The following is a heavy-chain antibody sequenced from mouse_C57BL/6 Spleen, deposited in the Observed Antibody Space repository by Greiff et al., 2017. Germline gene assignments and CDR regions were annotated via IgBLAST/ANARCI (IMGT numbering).Heavy chain of an antibody. CDR3: AREDYYYGSSPYYFDY. D-gene: IGHD1-1*01. Sequence: QVQLKQPGAELVKPGASVKLSCKASGYTFTSYWMHWVKQRPGQGLEWIGMIHPNSGSTNYNEKFKSKATLTVDKSSSTAYMQLSSLTSEDSAVYYCAREDYYYGSSPYYFDYWGQGTTLTVSS. J-gene: IGHJ2*01. CDR2: IHPNSGST. V-gene: IGHV1-64*01. CDR1: GYTFTSYW.